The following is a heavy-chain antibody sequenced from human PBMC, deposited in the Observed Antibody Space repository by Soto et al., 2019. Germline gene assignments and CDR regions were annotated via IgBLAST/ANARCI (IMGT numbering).Heavy chain of an antibody. CDR3: ARLPLAAAYSDADS. Sequence: PGESLKISCKASGYSFTRYWITWVRQMPGKGLEWMGRIDPSDSYTNYSPSFQGHVTISADKSISTAYLQWSSLKASDTATYYCARLPLAAAYSDADSWGQGTLVTVS. D-gene: IGHD6-13*01. CDR2: IDPSDSYT. J-gene: IGHJ4*02. V-gene: IGHV5-10-1*01. CDR1: GYSFTRYW.